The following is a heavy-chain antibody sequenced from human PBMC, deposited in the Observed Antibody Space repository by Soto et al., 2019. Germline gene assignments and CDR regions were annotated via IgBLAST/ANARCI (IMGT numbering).Heavy chain of an antibody. V-gene: IGHV4-61*01. J-gene: IGHJ6*02. CDR1: GGAVISGSYY. Sequence: QVQLQESGPGLVKPSETLSLTCTVSGGAVISGSYYWSWIRQPPGKGLEWIGYIYYSGSTNYNPSLKSRVTISVDTSKNQFSLKLSSVAAADTAVYYCARDRICSDGSCYHTFCVGMDVWGQGTTVTVSS. CDR3: ARDRICSDGSCYHTFCVGMDV. CDR2: IYYSGST. D-gene: IGHD2-15*01.